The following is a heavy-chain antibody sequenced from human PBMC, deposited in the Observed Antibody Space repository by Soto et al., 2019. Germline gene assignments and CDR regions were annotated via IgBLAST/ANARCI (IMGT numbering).Heavy chain of an antibody. V-gene: IGHV3-66*01. Sequence: GGSLRLSCAASGFTVSANHMSWVRQAPGEGLEWVSLIHTGGNTYYADSVKGRFTISRDNSKNTLSLQMNSLRVEDTAVYYCARDPQISPFATWAQGTMVTVSS. D-gene: IGHD3-3*01. CDR2: IHTGGNT. CDR3: ARDPQISPFAT. J-gene: IGHJ3*01. CDR1: GFTVSANH.